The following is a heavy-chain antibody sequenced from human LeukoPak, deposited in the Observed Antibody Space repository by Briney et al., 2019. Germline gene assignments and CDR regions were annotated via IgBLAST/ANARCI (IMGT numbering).Heavy chain of an antibody. D-gene: IGHD6-19*01. CDR2: IYHSGST. Sequence: SGTLSLTCAVSGGSISSSNWWSWVRQPPGKGLEWIGEIYHSGSTNYSPSLKSRATISVDKSKNQFSLKLSSVTAADTAVYYCARAPPAYSSGWYYFDYWGQGTLVTVSS. CDR3: ARAPPAYSSGWYYFDY. J-gene: IGHJ4*02. V-gene: IGHV4-4*02. CDR1: GGSISSSNW.